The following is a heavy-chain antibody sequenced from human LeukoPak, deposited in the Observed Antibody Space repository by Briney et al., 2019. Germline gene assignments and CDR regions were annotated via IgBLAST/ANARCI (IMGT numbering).Heavy chain of an antibody. J-gene: IGHJ3*02. CDR2: ISYDGTNK. Sequence: GGSLRLSCAASGFTFSTSWMTWVRQAPGKGLEWVAVISYDGTNKYYADSVKGRFTISRDNSKNTLYLQMNSLRAEDTAVYYCARAPTRDIAAFDIWGQGTMVTVSS. CDR1: GFTFSTSW. V-gene: IGHV3-30-3*01. CDR3: ARAPTRDIAAFDI. D-gene: IGHD1/OR15-1a*01.